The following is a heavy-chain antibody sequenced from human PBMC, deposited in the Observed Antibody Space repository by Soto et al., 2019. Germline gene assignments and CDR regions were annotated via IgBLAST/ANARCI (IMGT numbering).Heavy chain of an antibody. V-gene: IGHV3-53*01. J-gene: IGHJ6*02. CDR2: IYSGGST. Sequence: GGSLRLSCAASGFTVSSNYMSWVRQAPGKGLEWVSVIYSGGSTYYADSVKGRFTISRDNSKNTVYVQMNSLRVEDTAVYYCARDQRPYGMDVWGQGTTVTVSS. CDR1: GFTVSSNY. CDR3: ARDQRPYGMDV.